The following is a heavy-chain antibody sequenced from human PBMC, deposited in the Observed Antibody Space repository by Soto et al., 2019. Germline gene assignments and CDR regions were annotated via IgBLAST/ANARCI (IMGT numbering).Heavy chain of an antibody. CDR1: GYSFTSYW. V-gene: IGHV5-51*01. CDR2: IYPGDSDT. J-gene: IGHJ5*02. Sequence: GESLKISCKGSGYSFTSYWIGWVRQMPGKGLEWMGIIYPGDSDTRYNPSFQGQVTISADKSISTAYLQWNSLKASDTAIYYCARRREKDSSGWYGLVRWFDPWGQGTQVTVSS. D-gene: IGHD6-19*01. CDR3: ARRREKDSSGWYGLVRWFDP.